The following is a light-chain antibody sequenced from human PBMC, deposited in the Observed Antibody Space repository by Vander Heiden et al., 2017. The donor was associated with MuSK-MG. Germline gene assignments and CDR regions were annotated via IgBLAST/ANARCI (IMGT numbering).Light chain of an antibody. CDR2: DAS. V-gene: IGKV1-5*01. CDR1: QSISSW. CDR3: QQYNSYSPLT. Sequence: DIQMTQSPSTLSASVGDRVTITCRASQSISSWLAWYQQKPGKAPKLLIYDASSLESGVQSRFSGSGYGTEFTLTISSLQPDDFAPYYCQQYNSYSPLTFGGGTKVEIK. J-gene: IGKJ4*01.